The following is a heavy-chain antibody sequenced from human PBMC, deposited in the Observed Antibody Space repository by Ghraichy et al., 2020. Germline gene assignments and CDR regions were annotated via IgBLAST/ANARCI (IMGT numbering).Heavy chain of an antibody. V-gene: IGHV3-7*01. J-gene: IGHJ4*02. D-gene: IGHD3-22*01. CDR2: INPGGIEK. CDR3: ATSPTRDGSSSF. Sequence: GGSLRLSCAASGFSFSTSWMSWVRQVPGKGLEWVANINPGGIEKYYVDSVEGRFTMSRDNARNSLYLQMNSLRVEDTAVYYCATSPTRDGSSSFWGQGTLVTVSS. CDR1: GFSFSTSW.